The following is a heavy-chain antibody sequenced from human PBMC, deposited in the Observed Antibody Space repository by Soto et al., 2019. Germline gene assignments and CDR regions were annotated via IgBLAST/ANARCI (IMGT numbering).Heavy chain of an antibody. CDR1: GGTFSSYA. V-gene: IGHV1-69*01. CDR2: IIPIFGTP. J-gene: IGHJ6*02. Sequence: QVQLVQSGAEIKKPGSSVKVSCKASGGTFSSYAISWVRQAPGQGLEWMGGIIPIFGTPNYAQKFQGRVTITADESTSTADMELSSLRSEDTAVYSCARVTKSYYYYYGMDVWGQGTTVTVSS. CDR3: ARVTKSYYYYYGMDV.